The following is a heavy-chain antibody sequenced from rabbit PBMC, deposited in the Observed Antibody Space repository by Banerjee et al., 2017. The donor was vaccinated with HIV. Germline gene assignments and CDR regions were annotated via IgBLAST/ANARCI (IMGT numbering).Heavy chain of an antibody. CDR1: GFAFTTYY. Sequence: QLKETGGGLVQPGGSLTLSCKASGFAFTTYYMSWVRQAPGKGLEWIGYIDPVFGSTYYASWVNGQFTISRHNAQNTLYLQLNSLTAANTATYFCVRDTWSFNLWGPGSIVTVS. V-gene: IGHV1S7*01. CDR3: VRDTWSFNL. CDR2: IDPVFGST. D-gene: IGHD3-1*01. J-gene: IGHJ4*01.